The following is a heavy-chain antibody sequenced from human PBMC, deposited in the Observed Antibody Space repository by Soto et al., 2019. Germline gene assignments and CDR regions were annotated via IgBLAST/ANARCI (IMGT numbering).Heavy chain of an antibody. Sequence: SETLSLTCTASGGSISSYYWSWIRQPPGKGLEWIGYIYYSGSTNYNPALKSRVTISVDTSKNQFSLKLSSVTAADTAVYYCARKSSNYAYYYYYGMDVWGQGTTVTVSS. CDR1: GGSISSYY. CDR3: ARKSSNYAYYYYYGMDV. J-gene: IGHJ6*02. V-gene: IGHV4-59*01. D-gene: IGHD1-7*01. CDR2: IYYSGST.